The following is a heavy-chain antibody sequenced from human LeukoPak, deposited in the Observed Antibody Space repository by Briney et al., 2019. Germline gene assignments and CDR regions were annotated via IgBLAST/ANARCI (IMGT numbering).Heavy chain of an antibody. CDR1: GFIFSDYG. CDR3: ARWAGTRQYYFDY. Sequence: GGSLRLSCAVSGFIFSDYGFHWVRQAPGKGLEWVAVTRFDGSIIQYADSVKGRFTISRDDSKNTLYLQMNFLKSEDTAVYYCARWAGTRQYYFDYWGQGTLVTVSS. D-gene: IGHD1-1*01. CDR2: TRFDGSII. J-gene: IGHJ4*02. V-gene: IGHV3-33*01.